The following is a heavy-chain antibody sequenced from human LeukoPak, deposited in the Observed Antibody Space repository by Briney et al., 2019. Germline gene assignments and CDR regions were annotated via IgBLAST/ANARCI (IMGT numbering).Heavy chain of an antibody. D-gene: IGHD1-26*01. Sequence: SQTLSLTCTVSGGSISSYYWTWIRQPPGKGLEWIGYIYYSGATNYNPSLKSRVTISVDTSKNQFSLKLSSVTAADTAVYYCASGRPLGFDYWGQGTLVTVSS. V-gene: IGHV4-59*01. CDR1: GGSISSYY. CDR3: ASGRPLGFDY. J-gene: IGHJ4*02. CDR2: IYYSGAT.